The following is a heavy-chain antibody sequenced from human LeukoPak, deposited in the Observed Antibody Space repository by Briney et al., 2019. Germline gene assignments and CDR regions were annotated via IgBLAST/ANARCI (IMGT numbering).Heavy chain of an antibody. D-gene: IGHD3-10*01. V-gene: IGHV4-59*01. CDR3: ARGRLSGSGTNTLYYFDY. CDR2: IYYSGST. Sequence: SETLSLTCTVSGGSISSYYWSWIRQPPGKGLEWIGYIYYSGSTNYNPSLESRVTISVDTSRNQFSLKLSSVTAADTAVYYCARGRLSGSGTNTLYYFDYWGQGTLVTVSS. J-gene: IGHJ4*02. CDR1: GGSISSYY.